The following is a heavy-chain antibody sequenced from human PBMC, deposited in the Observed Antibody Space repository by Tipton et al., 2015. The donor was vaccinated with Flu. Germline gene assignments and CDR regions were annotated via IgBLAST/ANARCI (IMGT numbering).Heavy chain of an antibody. D-gene: IGHD3-10*01. J-gene: IGHJ6*02. CDR1: GDSISSDYF. Sequence: TLSLTCVVSGDSISSDYFWGWIRQPAGKGLEWIGRIYTGGGTNYNPSLKSRVTISIDTSKNQFSLKLSSVTAADTAVYYCAKRIAGNGMDVWGQGTTVTVSS. CDR3: AKRIAGNGMDV. V-gene: IGHV4-61*02. CDR2: IYTGGGT.